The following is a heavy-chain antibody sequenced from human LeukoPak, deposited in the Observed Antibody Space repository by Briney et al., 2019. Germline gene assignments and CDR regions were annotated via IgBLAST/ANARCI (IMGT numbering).Heavy chain of an antibody. Sequence: PGGSLRLSCATSGLTFSSYSMNWVRQAPGKGLEWVSAISGSGGSTYYADSVKGRFTISRDNSKNTLYLQMNSLRAEDTAVYYCAKDLARIDYWGQGTLVTVSS. V-gene: IGHV3-23*01. CDR2: ISGSGGST. J-gene: IGHJ4*02. CDR1: GLTFSSYS. CDR3: AKDLARIDY.